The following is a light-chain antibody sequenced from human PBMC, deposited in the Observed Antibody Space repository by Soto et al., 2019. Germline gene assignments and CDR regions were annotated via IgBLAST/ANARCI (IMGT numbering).Light chain of an antibody. CDR1: QGISNY. J-gene: IGKJ1*01. V-gene: IGKV1-27*01. Sequence: DIQMTHSPSSLSASVGDRVTITCRASQGISNYLVWYQQKPGKVPKLLIYAASTLQSGVPSRFSGSGSGTDFTLTISSLQTEDVATYYCQNYNGAPWTFGQGTKVEIK. CDR2: AAS. CDR3: QNYNGAPWT.